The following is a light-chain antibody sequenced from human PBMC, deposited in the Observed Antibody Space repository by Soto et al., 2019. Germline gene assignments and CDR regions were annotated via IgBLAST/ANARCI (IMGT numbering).Light chain of an antibody. CDR2: AAS. Sequence: DIQMTQSPSSLSASVGDRVTISCRSSQHISTYLNWYQHKPGKAPKLLVYAASTLQSGVPSRFSGSGSGTDFRLTISSLQPEDFATYYCQQYNSYSYTFGQGTKLEIK. CDR1: QHISTY. V-gene: IGKV1-39*01. CDR3: QQYNSYSYT. J-gene: IGKJ2*01.